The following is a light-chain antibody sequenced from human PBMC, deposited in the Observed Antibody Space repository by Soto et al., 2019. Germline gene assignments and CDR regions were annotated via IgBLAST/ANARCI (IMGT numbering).Light chain of an antibody. CDR1: HSVNSN. V-gene: IGKV3-15*01. CDR3: QQYNNWPPVT. CDR2: AAS. J-gene: IGKJ5*01. Sequence: EIVMTQSPATLSVSPGERATLSCRASHSVNSNLAWYQQKPGRAPRLLIYAASTRASGFPARFSGGGSGTEFTLPISSLQSEDSAVYYGQQYNNWPPVTFGQGTRLEIK.